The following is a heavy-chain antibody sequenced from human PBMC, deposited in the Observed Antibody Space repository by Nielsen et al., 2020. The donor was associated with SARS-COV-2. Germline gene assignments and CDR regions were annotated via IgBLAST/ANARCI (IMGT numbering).Heavy chain of an antibody. CDR2: ISSSGSTI. D-gene: IGHD3-3*01. J-gene: IGHJ6*02. V-gene: IGHV3-48*03. Sequence: GGSLRLSCAASGFTFSSYEMNWVRQAPGKGLEWVSYISSSGSTIYYADSVKGRFTISRDNAKNSLYLQMNSLRAEDTAVYYCAGRGIEIRFLGVGYYGMDVWGQGTTVTVSS. CDR1: GFTFSSYE. CDR3: AGRGIEIRFLGVGYYGMDV.